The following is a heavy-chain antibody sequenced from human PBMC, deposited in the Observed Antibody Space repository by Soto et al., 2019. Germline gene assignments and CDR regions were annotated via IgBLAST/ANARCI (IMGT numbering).Heavy chain of an antibody. D-gene: IGHD3-22*01. Sequence: QITLKESGPTLVKPTQTLTLTCTFSGFSLTTNGVDVGWIRQPPGKALEWLALIYWNDDKRYRPSLNTRLTISKDTPKYQVVLTMTNMDPGDTGTYYCAHSPFYDHSGYPYYWGQGTLGTVSS. CDR3: AHSPFYDHSGYPYY. CDR2: IYWNDDK. V-gene: IGHV2-5*01. CDR1: GFSLTTNGVD. J-gene: IGHJ4*02.